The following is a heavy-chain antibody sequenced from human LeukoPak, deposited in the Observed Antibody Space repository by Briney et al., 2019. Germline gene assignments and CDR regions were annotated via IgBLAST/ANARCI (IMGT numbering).Heavy chain of an antibody. J-gene: IGHJ5*02. V-gene: IGHV3-23*01. CDR2: ISISGGST. Sequence: PGGSLRLSCAASGFTFSTYAMSWVRQAPGKRLEWVSGISISGGSTYYADSVKGRITISRDNSKNTLYLQMNRLRAEDTAVYYCAKDRDLLFAHCWFDLWGQGTLVTVSS. CDR1: GFTFSTYA. CDR3: AKDRDLLFAHCWFDL. D-gene: IGHD3-10*01.